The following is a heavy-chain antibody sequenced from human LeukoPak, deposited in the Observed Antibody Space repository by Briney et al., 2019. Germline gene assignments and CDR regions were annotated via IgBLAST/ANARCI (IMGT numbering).Heavy chain of an antibody. J-gene: IGHJ5*02. D-gene: IGHD4-11*01. CDR2: MNIDGSEK. Sequence: GGSLRLSCAASGFTFSSYWMGWVRQAPGKRLEWVANMNIDGSEKYYADSVKGRFTISRDNARNSVYLQMNSLRVEDTAVYYCARDYSNSATGFDPWGQGTLVTVSS. CDR1: GFTFSSYW. V-gene: IGHV3-7*01. CDR3: ARDYSNSATGFDP.